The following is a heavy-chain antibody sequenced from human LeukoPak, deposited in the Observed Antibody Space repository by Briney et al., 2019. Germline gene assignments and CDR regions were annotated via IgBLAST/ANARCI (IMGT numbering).Heavy chain of an antibody. D-gene: IGHD2-15*01. V-gene: IGHV3-48*03. J-gene: IGHJ3*02. Sequence: GGSVTHPCVASGFTFPSYEMNWVRQAPGKGLEWVSYISSIVSNIYYADSVKGRFTIYRDNAKNSLYLQMNSLRAEDTAVYYCARGGYCSGGTCYSMNAFDIWGQGTMVTVSS. CDR2: ISSIVSNI. CDR3: ARGGYCSGGTCYSMNAFDI. CDR1: GFTFPSYE.